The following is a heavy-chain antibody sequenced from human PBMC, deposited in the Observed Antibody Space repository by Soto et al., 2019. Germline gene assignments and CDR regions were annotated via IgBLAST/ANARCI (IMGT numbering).Heavy chain of an antibody. Sequence: EVQLAESGGDLVQPGGSLRLSCVGSGFTFSYYEMNWVRQAPGKGLERVAFISHTDRLTHYPDSVKGRFTISRDNAQNSLYLEMTSLRAEDTGVYYCARDTGRASADLWGQGTLVTVSS. D-gene: IGHD6-13*01. V-gene: IGHV3-48*03. CDR3: ARDTGRASADL. J-gene: IGHJ5*02. CDR2: ISHTDRLT. CDR1: GFTFSYYE.